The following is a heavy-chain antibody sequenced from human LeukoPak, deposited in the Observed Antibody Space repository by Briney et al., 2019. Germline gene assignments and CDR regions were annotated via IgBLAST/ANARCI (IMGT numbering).Heavy chain of an antibody. Sequence: GGSLRLSCAASGFTFSSYWMSWVRQAPGQGLEWVANIKQDGSEKYYVDSVKGRFTISRDNAKNSLYLQMNSLRAEDTAVYYCARKSMVRGIGLDYWGQGTLVTVSS. CDR3: ARKSMVRGIGLDY. J-gene: IGHJ4*02. V-gene: IGHV3-7*01. D-gene: IGHD3-10*01. CDR1: GFTFSSYW. CDR2: IKQDGSEK.